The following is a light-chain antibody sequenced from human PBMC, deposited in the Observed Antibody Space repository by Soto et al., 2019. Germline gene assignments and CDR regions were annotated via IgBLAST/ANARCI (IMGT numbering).Light chain of an antibody. CDR1: QSVSSTN. J-gene: IGKJ3*01. CDR2: DTS. CDR3: QQYETSPRGFT. V-gene: IGKV3-20*01. Sequence: EIVLTQSPGSLSLSPGERVTLSCRASQSVSSTNLAWYQQRPDQAPRLLIYDTSTRASGTPARFSGSGSGTDFTLTICRLEPEDYALYYYQQYETSPRGFTFGPGTKVDIK.